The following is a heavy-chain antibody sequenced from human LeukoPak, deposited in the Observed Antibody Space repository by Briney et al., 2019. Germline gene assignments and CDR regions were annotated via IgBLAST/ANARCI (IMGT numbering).Heavy chain of an antibody. CDR1: GFTFSSYE. Sequence: GGSLRLSRAASGFTFSSYEMNWVRQAPGKGLEWVSYISSSGSTMYYADSVKGRFTISRDNAKNSLYLQMNSLRAEDTAVYYCARDSYDSSGYYFEWGQGTLVTVSS. D-gene: IGHD3-22*01. CDR3: ARDSYDSSGYYFE. CDR2: ISSSGSTM. J-gene: IGHJ4*02. V-gene: IGHV3-48*03.